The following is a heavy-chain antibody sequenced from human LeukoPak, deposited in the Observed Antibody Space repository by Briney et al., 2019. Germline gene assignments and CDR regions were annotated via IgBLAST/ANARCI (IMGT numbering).Heavy chain of an antibody. V-gene: IGHV1-46*01. CDR1: GYTFTSYY. CDR3: ARGPGRDDYGDYYYYMDV. Sequence: ASVKVSCKASGYTFTSYYMHWVRQAPGQGLEWMGIINPSVGNTNYAQKFQGRVTMTRNTSISTAYMELSSLRSEDTAVYYCARGPGRDDYGDYYYYMDVWGKGTTVTISS. CDR2: INPSVGNT. D-gene: IGHD4-17*01. J-gene: IGHJ6*03.